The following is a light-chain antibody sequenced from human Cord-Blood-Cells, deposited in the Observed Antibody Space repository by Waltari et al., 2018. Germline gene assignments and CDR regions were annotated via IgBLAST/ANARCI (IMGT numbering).Light chain of an antibody. J-gene: IGLJ1*01. CDR2: GKN. CDR1: SLRSYY. CDR3: NSRDSSGNHV. Sequence: SSELTQDPAVSVALGQTVRITCKGDSLRSYYASWYQQKPGQAPVLVIYGKNNRPPGIPVRFSGSSSGNTASLTITGAQAEDEADYYCNSRDSSGNHVFGTGTKVTVL. V-gene: IGLV3-19*01.